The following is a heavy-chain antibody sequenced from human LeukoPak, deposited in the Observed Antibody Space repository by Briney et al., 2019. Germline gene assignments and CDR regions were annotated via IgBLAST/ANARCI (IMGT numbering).Heavy chain of an antibody. CDR2: INPGDSNT. Sequence: GESLQISCKASGYTFTSYWIVWVRQMPGKGLEWMGFINPGDSNTRYSPSFQGQVTISADKSISTVFLQWSSLKASDTAMYYCARQLTMVRGYGMDVWGQGTTVTVSS. D-gene: IGHD3-10*01. CDR1: GYTFTSYW. J-gene: IGHJ6*02. V-gene: IGHV5-51*01. CDR3: ARQLTMVRGYGMDV.